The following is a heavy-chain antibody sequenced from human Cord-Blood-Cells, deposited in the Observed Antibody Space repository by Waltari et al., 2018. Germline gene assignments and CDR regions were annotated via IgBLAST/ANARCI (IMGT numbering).Heavy chain of an antibody. CDR1: GFTFSSYW. Sequence: EVQLVESGGGLVQPGGSLRLSCAASGFTFSSYWMSWVRQAPGKGREWVANVKQDGSAKYYVDSVKGRFTISRDNAKNSLYLQMNSLRAEDTAVYYCARGNTTMVRGVFDYWGQGTLVTVSS. J-gene: IGHJ4*02. V-gene: IGHV3-7*01. CDR3: ARGNTTMVRGVFDY. D-gene: IGHD3-10*01. CDR2: VKQDGSAK.